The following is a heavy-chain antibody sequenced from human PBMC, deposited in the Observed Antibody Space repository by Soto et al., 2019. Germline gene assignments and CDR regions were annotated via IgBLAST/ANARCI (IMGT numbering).Heavy chain of an antibody. Sequence: ASGKVSSKAPVYTFTNYERTSGIQSSGQGLEWMGWISAYNGNTNYAQKLQGRVTMTTDTSTSTAYMELRSLRSDDTAVYYCARAGSGSYLRWFVAWCQGTLATGAS. CDR2: ISAYNGNT. V-gene: IGHV1-18*04. D-gene: IGHD3-10*01. CDR3: ARAGSGSYLRWFVA. CDR1: VYTFTNYE. J-gene: IGHJ5*02.